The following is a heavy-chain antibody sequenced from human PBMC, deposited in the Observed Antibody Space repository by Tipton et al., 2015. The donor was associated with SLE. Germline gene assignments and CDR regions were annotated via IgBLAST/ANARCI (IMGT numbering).Heavy chain of an antibody. CDR2: IKPDGSET. V-gene: IGHV3-7*01. J-gene: IGHJ4*02. CDR3: AKFYCISTSCYIDY. CDR1: GVFFSSHW. D-gene: IGHD2-2*02. Sequence: GSLRLSCAASGVFFSSHWMTWVRQAPGKGLVWVANIKPDGSETYCVDSVKGRFTVSRDNAKNSLYLQMDSLRAEDTALYYCAKFYCISTSCYIDYWGQGALVTVSS.